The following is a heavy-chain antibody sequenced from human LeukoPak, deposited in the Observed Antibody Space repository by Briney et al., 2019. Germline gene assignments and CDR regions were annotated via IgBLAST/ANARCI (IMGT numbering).Heavy chain of an antibody. D-gene: IGHD3-22*01. CDR3: AREDYYFDSSGTHYFDY. CDR1: GFTVRSNY. Sequence: PGGSLRLSCAASGFTVRSNYMSWVRQAPGKGLEWVSVIYSGGSTYHADSVKGRFTISRDDSKNTLFLQMNSLRADDTAVYYCAREDYYFDSSGTHYFDYWGQGTLVTVSS. V-gene: IGHV3-66*01. J-gene: IGHJ4*02. CDR2: IYSGGST.